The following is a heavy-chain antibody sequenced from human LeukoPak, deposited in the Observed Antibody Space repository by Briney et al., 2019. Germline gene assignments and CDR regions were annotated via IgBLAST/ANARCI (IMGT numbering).Heavy chain of an antibody. CDR2: ISYDGSNK. CDR1: RFSFSSYG. V-gene: IGHV3-30*19. J-gene: IGHJ4*02. Sequence: PGGSLRLSCAASRFSFSSYGMHWVRQAPGKGLEWVAVISYDGSNKYYADSVKGRFTISRDNSKNTLYLQMNSLRAEDTAVYYCARAATVFGVVIPIDYWGQGTLVTVSS. D-gene: IGHD3-3*01. CDR3: ARAATVFGVVIPIDY.